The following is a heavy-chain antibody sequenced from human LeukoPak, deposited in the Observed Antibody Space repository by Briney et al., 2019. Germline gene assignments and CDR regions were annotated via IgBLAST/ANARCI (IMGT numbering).Heavy chain of an antibody. CDR3: ARGKDSYNYFDY. CDR2: IYPGDSDT. J-gene: IGHJ4*02. Sequence: GESLKISCKASGYSLTTYWIGWVRQMPGKGLEWMGVIYPGDSDTRYSLSFQGQVTISADKSISTAYLQWSSLKASDTAMYYCARGKDSYNYFDYWGQGTLVTVSS. V-gene: IGHV5-51*01. CDR1: GYSLTTYW. D-gene: IGHD5-24*01.